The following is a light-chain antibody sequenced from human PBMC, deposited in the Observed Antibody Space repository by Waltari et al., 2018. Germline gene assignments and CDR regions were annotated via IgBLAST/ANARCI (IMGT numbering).Light chain of an antibody. CDR1: GSAVGASDY. V-gene: IGLV2-14*03. CDR2: DVT. J-gene: IGLJ2*01. CDR3: SSQTLDGLVL. Sequence: QSALTQPASVSGSPGQSITISCSGVGSAVGASDYVSWHQHPPGKAPQVIIYDVTNRPARFSDRFSASKSANTASLTISRLQPEDEADYYCSSQTLDGLVLFGGGTRLTVL.